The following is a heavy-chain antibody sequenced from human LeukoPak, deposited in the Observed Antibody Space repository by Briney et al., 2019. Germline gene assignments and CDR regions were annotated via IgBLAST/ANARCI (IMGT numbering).Heavy chain of an antibody. D-gene: IGHD3-22*01. J-gene: IGHJ4*02. CDR3: ARGGREYYYDSSGYYNY. Sequence: QSGGSLRLSCAASGFTVSSNYMTWVRQAPGKGLEWVSVIYSGGSTYYADSVKGRFTISRHNSKNTLYLQMNSLRAEDTAVYYCARGGREYYYDSSGYYNYWGQGTLVTVSS. V-gene: IGHV3-53*04. CDR1: GFTVSSNY. CDR2: IYSGGST.